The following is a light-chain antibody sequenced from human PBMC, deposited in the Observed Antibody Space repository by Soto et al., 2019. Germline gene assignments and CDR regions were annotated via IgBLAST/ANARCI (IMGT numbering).Light chain of an antibody. CDR3: QQYGSSGT. V-gene: IGKV2-24*01. CDR1: QSLVHSDGDTY. J-gene: IGKJ1*01. CDR2: KIS. Sequence: DIVMTQTPLSSPVTLGQPASISCRSSQSLVHSDGDTYLNWLQQRPGQPPRLLIYKISKRFSGVPDRFTGSGAGTDFTLKISRVAAEDVGTYYCQQYGSSGTFGQGTKVDIK.